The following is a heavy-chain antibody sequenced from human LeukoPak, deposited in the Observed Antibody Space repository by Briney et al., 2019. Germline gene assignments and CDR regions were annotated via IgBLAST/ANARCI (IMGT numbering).Heavy chain of an antibody. D-gene: IGHD3-9*01. Sequence: GGSLRLSCAASGFTFSSYAMSWVRQAPGKGLEWVSAISGSGGSTYYADSVKGRFTTSRDNSKNTLYLQMNSLRAEDTAVYYCAKDRQRYYDILTGYWGFDYWGQGTLVTVSS. CDR3: AKDRQRYYDILTGYWGFDY. CDR1: GFTFSSYA. J-gene: IGHJ4*02. V-gene: IGHV3-23*01. CDR2: ISGSGGST.